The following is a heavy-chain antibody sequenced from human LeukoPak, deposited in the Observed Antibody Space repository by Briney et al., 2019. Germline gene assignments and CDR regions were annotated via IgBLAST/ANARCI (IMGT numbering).Heavy chain of an antibody. CDR2: INPKSGDT. CDR3: ATRDTMYCTGPSCQEIYYYYYMDV. V-gene: IGHV1-2*06. D-gene: IGHD2-2*01. J-gene: IGHJ6*03. Sequence: GASVKVSCRSFGYTFTGYYMHWLRQAPGQGLELMGHINPKSGDTNYAHKFEGRVSMTSDTSIRTVYMDLSSLTYDDTAVYYCATRDTMYCTGPSCQEIYYYYYMDVWGKGTTVSVSS. CDR1: GYTFTGYY.